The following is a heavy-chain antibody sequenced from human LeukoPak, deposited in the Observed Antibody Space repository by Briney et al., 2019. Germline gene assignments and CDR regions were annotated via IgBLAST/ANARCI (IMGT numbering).Heavy chain of an antibody. CDR2: IYYSGST. CDR1: GGSISSGDYS. CDR3: ARVKSYYFDY. Sequence: SETLSLTFTVYGGSISSGDYSWSSIRQPPGKGLEWIGYIYYSGSTYYNPSLKSRVTISVDTSKNQFSLKLSSVTAADTAVYYCARVKSYYFDYWGQGTLVTVSS. V-gene: IGHV4-30-4*08. J-gene: IGHJ4*02. D-gene: IGHD4-23*01.